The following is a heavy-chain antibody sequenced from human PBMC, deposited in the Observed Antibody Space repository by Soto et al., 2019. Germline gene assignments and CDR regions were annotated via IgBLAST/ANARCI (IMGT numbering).Heavy chain of an antibody. Sequence: SETLSLTCTVSGGSIGSGDYYLSWIRQPPGKGLEWIGYVDYSGTTNYNPFLKSRVTLSLDKSKNHFSLRLSSVTASDTAVYYCARGHIVVVPTVGWFDPWGQGTLVTVYS. CDR1: GGSIGSGDYY. V-gene: IGHV4-61*03. CDR3: ARGHIVVVPTVGWFDP. D-gene: IGHD2-2*01. J-gene: IGHJ5*02. CDR2: VDYSGTT.